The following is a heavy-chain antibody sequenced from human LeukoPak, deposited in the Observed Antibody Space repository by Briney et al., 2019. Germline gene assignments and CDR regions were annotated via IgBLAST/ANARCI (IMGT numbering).Heavy chain of an antibody. CDR1: GGSISSYY. D-gene: IGHD5-24*01. CDR2: IYSSGTT. V-gene: IGHV4-4*07. Sequence: SETLSLTCTVSGGSISSYYWSWIRQPAGKGLEWIGRIYSSGTTNNNPSPKSRVTMSIDTSKNQFSLKLSSVTAADTAVYFCARGGDGYTFDYWGQGTLVTVSS. J-gene: IGHJ4*02. CDR3: ARGGDGYTFDY.